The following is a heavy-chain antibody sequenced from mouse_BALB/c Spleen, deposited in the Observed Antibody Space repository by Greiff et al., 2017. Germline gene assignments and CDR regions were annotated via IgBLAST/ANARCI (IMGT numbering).Heavy chain of an antibody. J-gene: IGHJ3*01. CDR1: GFNIKDYY. D-gene: IGHD2-4*01. V-gene: IGHV14-4*02. CDR3: ARGEDYDGGDWFAY. CDR2: IDPENGDT. Sequence: EVQLQQSGAELVRSGASVKLSCTASGFNIKDYYMHWVKQRPEQGLEWIGWIDPENGDTEYAPKFQGKATMTADTSSNTAYLQLSSLTSEDTAVYYCARGEDYDGGDWFAYWGQGTLVTVSA.